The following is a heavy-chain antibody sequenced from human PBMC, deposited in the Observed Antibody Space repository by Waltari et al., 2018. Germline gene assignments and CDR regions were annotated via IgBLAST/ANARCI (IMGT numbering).Heavy chain of an antibody. D-gene: IGHD3-22*01. CDR1: GFTCSSYS. CDR3: ARDYYDSSGYYFHLFDY. CDR2: ISRSSSYI. J-gene: IGHJ4*02. Sequence: EVQLVESGGGLVKSGGSMRLSCAASGFTCSSYSMNWVSQAPGKGLEWAASISRSSSYIYYADSVKVRFTISRDNAKNSLYLQMNSLRAEDTAVYYCARDYYDSSGYYFHLFDYWGQGTLVTVSS. V-gene: IGHV3-21*01.